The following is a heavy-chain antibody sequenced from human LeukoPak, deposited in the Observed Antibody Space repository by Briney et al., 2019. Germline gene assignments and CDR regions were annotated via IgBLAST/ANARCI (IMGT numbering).Heavy chain of an antibody. CDR1: GFTFSNAW. Sequence: GGSLRLSCAASGFTFSNAWMSWVRQAPGKGLEWVSAISGSGGSTYYADSVKGRFTISRDNSKNTLYLQMNSLRAEDTAVYYCAKRNGLSHRQYYFDYWGQGTLVTVSS. V-gene: IGHV3-23*01. CDR3: AKRNGLSHRQYYFDY. D-gene: IGHD1-1*01. J-gene: IGHJ4*02. CDR2: ISGSGGST.